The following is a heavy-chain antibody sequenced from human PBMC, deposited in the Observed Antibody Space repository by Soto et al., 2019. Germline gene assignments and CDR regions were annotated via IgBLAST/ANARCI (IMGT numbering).Heavy chain of an antibody. CDR1: GYTFTSYA. CDR2: ISSANT. Sequence: SVKVSCKASGYTFTSYAMHWVRQAPGQGLEWMGWISSANTKYSQKFQGRLTITRDTSATTAYMELSSLRSEDTAVYYCARYSGAFSLDYWGQGTLVTVS. CDR3: ARYSGAFSLDY. V-gene: IGHV1-3*01. J-gene: IGHJ4*02. D-gene: IGHD2-21*01.